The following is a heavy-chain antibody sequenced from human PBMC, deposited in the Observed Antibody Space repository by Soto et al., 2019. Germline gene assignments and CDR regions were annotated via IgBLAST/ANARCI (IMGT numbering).Heavy chain of an antibody. Sequence: QVQLQESGLGLVKPSQTLSLTCTVSGGSIRSGGYYWSWIRQHPGKGLEWIGYIYYSGSTYYNPSLKSRVTISVDTSKNQCSLKLSSVTAADTAVYYCARDGYSYGYGGLDVWGQGTTVTVSS. CDR2: IYYSGST. V-gene: IGHV4-31*03. CDR1: GGSIRSGGYY. D-gene: IGHD5-18*01. J-gene: IGHJ6*02. CDR3: ARDGYSYGYGGLDV.